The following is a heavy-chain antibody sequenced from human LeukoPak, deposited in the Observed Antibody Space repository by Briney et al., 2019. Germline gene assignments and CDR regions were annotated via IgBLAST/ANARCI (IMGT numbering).Heavy chain of an antibody. CDR3: AGADVVVTATSFDY. CDR2: IYYSGST. CDR1: GGSISSYY. D-gene: IGHD2-21*02. J-gene: IGHJ4*02. Sequence: SETLSLTCTVSGGSISSYYWSWIRQPPGKGLEWIGYIYYSGSTNYNPSLKSRVTISVDTSKNQFSLKLSSVTAADTAVYYCAGADVVVTATSFDYWGQGTLVTVSS. V-gene: IGHV4-59*01.